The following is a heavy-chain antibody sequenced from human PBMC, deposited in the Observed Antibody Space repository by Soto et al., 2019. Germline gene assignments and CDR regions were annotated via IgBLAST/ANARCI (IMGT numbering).Heavy chain of an antibody. D-gene: IGHD3-10*01. Sequence: GGSLRLSCAASGFTFSTYTIHWVRQAPGKGLEWVALISYDGSNNYYADSVKGRFTISRDNSKNTLYLQMGSLRADDSAVYYCARGSKDSYPGSRIFDLWGRGTLVTVSS. V-gene: IGHV3-30*14. CDR2: ISYDGSNN. CDR1: GFTFSTYT. J-gene: IGHJ4*02. CDR3: ARGSKDSYPGSRIFDL.